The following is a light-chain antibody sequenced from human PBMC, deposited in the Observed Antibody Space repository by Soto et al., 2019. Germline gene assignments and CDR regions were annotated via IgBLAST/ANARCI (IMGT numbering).Light chain of an antibody. Sequence: DIQMTQSPSSLXXSVGDRVTITCRASQSISSYLNWYQQKPGKAPKLLIYAASSLQSGVPSRFSGSGSGTDFTLTISSLQPEDFATYYCQQSYSTPRTFGQGTKLEIK. J-gene: IGKJ2*02. CDR2: AAS. CDR3: QQSYSTPRT. V-gene: IGKV1-39*01. CDR1: QSISSY.